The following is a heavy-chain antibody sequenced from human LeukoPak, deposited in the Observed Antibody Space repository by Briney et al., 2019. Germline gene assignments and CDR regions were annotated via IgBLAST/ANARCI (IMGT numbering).Heavy chain of an antibody. D-gene: IGHD3-3*01. CDR1: GFTVSSNY. V-gene: IGHV3-53*01. J-gene: IGHJ4*02. CDR2: IYSGGST. Sequence: GGSPRLSCAASGFTVSSNYMSWVRQAPGKGLEWVSVIYSGGSTYYADSVKGRFTISRDNSKNTLYLQMNSLRAEDTAVYYCARVSGYYDFWSGYSFDYWGQGTLVTVSS. CDR3: ARVSGYYDFWSGYSFDY.